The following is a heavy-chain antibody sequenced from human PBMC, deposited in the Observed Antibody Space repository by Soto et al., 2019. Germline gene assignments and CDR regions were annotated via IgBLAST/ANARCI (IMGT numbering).Heavy chain of an antibody. Sequence: GGSLRLSCLVSGFTFSTHGMHWVRQAPGKGLEWVAGTSYDGTNKYYARSVQGRFTISRENSMKTLYLQMNSLRTEDTAVYYCAKDLSGARWYYDALDVWGKGTTVTVSS. D-gene: IGHD2-15*01. J-gene: IGHJ6*04. CDR2: TSYDGTNK. CDR3: AKDLSGARWYYDALDV. CDR1: GFTFSTHG. V-gene: IGHV3-30*18.